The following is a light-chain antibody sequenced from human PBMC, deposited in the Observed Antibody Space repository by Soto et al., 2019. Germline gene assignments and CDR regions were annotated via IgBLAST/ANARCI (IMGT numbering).Light chain of an antibody. CDR3: QQTYSTPYT. V-gene: IGKV1-33*01. CDR2: DAS. J-gene: IGKJ2*01. Sequence: DIQMTQSPSSLSASVGDKVTITCQASQDINNYLNWYQQKPGKAPKLLIYDASHLETGVPSRFSGSGSGTDFTFAISSLQPEDLGTYYCQQTYSTPYTFGQGTTVVIK. CDR1: QDINNY.